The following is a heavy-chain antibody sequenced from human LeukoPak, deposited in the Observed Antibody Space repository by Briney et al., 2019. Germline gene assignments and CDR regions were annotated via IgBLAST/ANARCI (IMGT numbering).Heavy chain of an antibody. Sequence: PSETLSLTCAVYGGSFSGYYWSWIRQPPGKGLEWIGEINHSGSTNYNPSLKSRVTISVDTSKNQFSLKLSSVTAADTAVYYCARLRGTATRPPTRTTADVWGKGTTVTVSS. CDR1: GGSFSGYY. D-gene: IGHD6-6*01. CDR3: ARLRGTATRPPTRTTADV. J-gene: IGHJ6*03. V-gene: IGHV4-34*01. CDR2: INHSGST.